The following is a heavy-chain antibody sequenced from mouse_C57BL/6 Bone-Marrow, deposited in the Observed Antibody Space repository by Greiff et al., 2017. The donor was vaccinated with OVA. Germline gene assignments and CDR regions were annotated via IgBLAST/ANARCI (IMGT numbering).Heavy chain of an antibody. CDR3: TRELGDY. J-gene: IGHJ2*01. CDR2: IDPETGGT. D-gene: IGHD4-1*01. V-gene: IGHV1-15*01. Sequence: VKLQESGAELVRPGASVTLSCKASGYTFTDYEMHWVKQTPVHGLEWIGAIDPETGGTAYNQKFKGKAILTADKSSSTAYMELRSLTSEDSAVYYCTRELGDYWGQGTTLTVSS. CDR1: GYTFTDYE.